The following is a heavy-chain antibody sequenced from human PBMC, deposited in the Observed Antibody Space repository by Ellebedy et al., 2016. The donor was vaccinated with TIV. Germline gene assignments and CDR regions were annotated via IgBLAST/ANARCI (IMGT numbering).Heavy chain of an antibody. V-gene: IGHV3-33*07. CDR2: IWHDGSNK. D-gene: IGHD3-10*01. Sequence: GGSLRLSXAASGFSFSSYGMLWVRQAPGTGLEWVGLIWHDGSNKYYGDSVKGRFTISRDNSKNTLYLQMNSLRVEDTAVYFCVRDRVSDGSGKYDPYSYMDVWGKGTTVTVSS. J-gene: IGHJ6*03. CDR1: GFSFSSYG. CDR3: VRDRVSDGSGKYDPYSYMDV.